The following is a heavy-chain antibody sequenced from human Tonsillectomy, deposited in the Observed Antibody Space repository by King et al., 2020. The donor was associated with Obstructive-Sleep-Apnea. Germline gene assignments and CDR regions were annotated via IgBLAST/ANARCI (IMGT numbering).Heavy chain of an antibody. D-gene: IGHD4-11*01. CDR1: GFTFSSYA. Sequence: VQLVESGGGVVQPGRSLRLSCAASGFTFSSYAMHWVRQAPGKGLEWVAVISYDGSNKFYADSVKGRFTISRDNSKNTLYLQMNSLRAEDTAVYYCAGENYGNFYFDYWGQGSLVTVSS. J-gene: IGHJ4*02. CDR3: AGENYGNFYFDY. V-gene: IGHV3-30-3*01. CDR2: ISYDGSNK.